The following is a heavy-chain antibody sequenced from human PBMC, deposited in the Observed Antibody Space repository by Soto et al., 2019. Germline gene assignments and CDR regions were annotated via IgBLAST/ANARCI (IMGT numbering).Heavy chain of an antibody. J-gene: IGHJ4*02. CDR3: ASLGVVPATDHPFDY. V-gene: IGHV4-59*08. CDR2: IYYSGST. Sequence: PSETLSLTCTVSGGSISSYYWSWIRQPPGKGLEWIGYIYYSGSTNYNPSLKSRVTISVDTSKNQFSLKLSSVTAADTAVYYCASLGVVPATDHPFDYWGQGTLVTVSS. CDR1: GGSISSYY. D-gene: IGHD2-2*01.